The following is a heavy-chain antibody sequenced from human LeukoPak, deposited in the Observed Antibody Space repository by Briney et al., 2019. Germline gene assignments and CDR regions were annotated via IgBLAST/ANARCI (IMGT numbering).Heavy chain of an antibody. CDR1: GFTFRSYA. D-gene: IGHD5-18*01. V-gene: IGHV3-23*01. J-gene: IGHJ1*01. CDR2: ISGRGGST. Sequence: PGGSLRLSCVASGFTFRSYAMSWVRQAPGKGLGWGSGISGRGGSTYYADSVRGRFTITRDNSKNTLYLQMNSLRAEDTAVYYCFGYPEYFQHWGQGTLVTVSS. CDR3: FGYPEYFQH.